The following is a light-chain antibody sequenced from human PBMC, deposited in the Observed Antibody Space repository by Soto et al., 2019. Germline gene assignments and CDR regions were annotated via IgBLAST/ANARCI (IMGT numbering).Light chain of an antibody. CDR3: SSYAGSNNVSV. CDR2: EVN. J-gene: IGLJ3*02. Sequence: QSALTQPPSASGSPGQSVTISCTGTSSDVGGYDLVSWYQQHPGNAPKIMIYEVNSRPSGVPDRFSGSKSGNTASLTVSGLQAEDEADYYCSSYAGSNNVSVFGAGTKLTVL. CDR1: SSDVGGYDL. V-gene: IGLV2-8*01.